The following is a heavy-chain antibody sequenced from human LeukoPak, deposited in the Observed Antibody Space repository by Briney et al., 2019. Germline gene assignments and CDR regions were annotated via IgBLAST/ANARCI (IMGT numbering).Heavy chain of an antibody. CDR3: ARSTYGSGSYKIDY. V-gene: IGHV4-59*01. CDR1: SGSMSSYY. D-gene: IGHD3-10*01. Sequence: SETLSLTCTVSSGSMSSYYWSWIRQPPGKGLEWIGYIYYSGSTNYNPSLKSRVTISVDTSKNQFSLKLSSVTAADTAVYYCARSTYGSGSYKIDYWGQGTLFTVSS. J-gene: IGHJ4*02. CDR2: IYYSGST.